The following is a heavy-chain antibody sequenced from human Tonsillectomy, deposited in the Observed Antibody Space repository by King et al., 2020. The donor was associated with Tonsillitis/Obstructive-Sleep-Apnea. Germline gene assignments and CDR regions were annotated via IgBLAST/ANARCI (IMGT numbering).Heavy chain of an antibody. D-gene: IGHD6-13*01. CDR2: ISHDGSKK. V-gene: IGHV3-30*04. CDR1: GFTLNNYT. Sequence: QVQLVESGGGVVQPGRSLRLSCVGSGFTLNNYTLQWVRQAPGRGLEWVAVISHDGSKKYYTDSVKGRFTISRVNSKNKVYLQMNSLGAEDTAVYYCARDQEQQLVPGFFDYWGQGTLVTVSS. J-gene: IGHJ4*02. CDR3: ARDQEQQLVPGFFDY.